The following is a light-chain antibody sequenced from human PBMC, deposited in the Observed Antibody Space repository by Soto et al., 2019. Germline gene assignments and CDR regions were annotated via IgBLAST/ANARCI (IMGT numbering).Light chain of an antibody. CDR3: QQYSNMWT. Sequence: EIVLTQSPANVSVSAGERATLSCRASQSVSDKLAWYQQKPGQAPRLLIYGASSRATGVPDRFSGSGSGTDFTLSISRLAPEDFAVYYCQQYSNMWTFGQGTKVDIK. J-gene: IGKJ1*01. CDR2: GAS. CDR1: QSVSDK. V-gene: IGKV3D-20*02.